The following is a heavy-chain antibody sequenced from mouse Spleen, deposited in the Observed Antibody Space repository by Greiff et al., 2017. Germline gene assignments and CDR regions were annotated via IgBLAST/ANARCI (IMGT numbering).Heavy chain of an antibody. CDR3: ARGGSSFFAY. CDR2: IYPGNVNT. V-gene: IGHV1S56*01. D-gene: IGHD1-1*01. Sequence: VQLQQSGPELVKPGASVRISCKASGYTFTSYYIHWVKQRPGQGLEWIGWIYPGNVNTKYNEKFKGKATLTADKSSSTAYMQLSSLTSEDSAVYFCARGGSSFFAYWGQGTLVTVSA. J-gene: IGHJ3*01. CDR1: GYTFTSYY.